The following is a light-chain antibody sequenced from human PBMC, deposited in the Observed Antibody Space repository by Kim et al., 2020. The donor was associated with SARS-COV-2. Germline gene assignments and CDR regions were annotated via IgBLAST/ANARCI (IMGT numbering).Light chain of an antibody. CDR1: QSVRSN. Sequence: EIVMTQSPATLSVSPGERATLSCRASQSVRSNVAWYQQKPGQPPRLLIYGASTRATGILARFSGSGSGTEFTLTISSLQSEDFAVYYCHQYNNWWTFGQWTKVDIK. CDR2: GAS. J-gene: IGKJ1*01. V-gene: IGKV3-15*01. CDR3: HQYNNWWT.